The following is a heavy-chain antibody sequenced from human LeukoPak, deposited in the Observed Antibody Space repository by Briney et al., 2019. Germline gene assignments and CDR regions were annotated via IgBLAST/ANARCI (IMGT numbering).Heavy chain of an antibody. D-gene: IGHD1-1*01. CDR1: GFTFSSYS. CDR3: ARGDQNLEFDY. J-gene: IGHJ4*02. V-gene: IGHV4-59*08. Sequence: GSLRLSCAASGFTFSSYSMNWIRQPPGKGLEWIGYIYYSGSTNYNPSLKSRVTISVDTSKNQFSLKLSSVTAADTAVYYCARGDQNLEFDYWGQGTLVTVSS. CDR2: IYYSGST.